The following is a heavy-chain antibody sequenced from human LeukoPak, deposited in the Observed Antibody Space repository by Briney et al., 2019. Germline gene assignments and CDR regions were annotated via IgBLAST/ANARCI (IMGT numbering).Heavy chain of an antibody. CDR3: ARGYYFPLHDY. CDR1: GGSISSYF. V-gene: IGHV4-59*12. J-gene: IGHJ4*02. D-gene: IGHD3-22*01. CDR2: IYYSGST. Sequence: PSETLSLTCTVSGGSISSYFWSWIRQPPGKGLEWIGYIYYSGSTYYNPSLKSRVTISEDTSKNQFSLKLSSVTAADTAVYYCARGYYFPLHDYWGQGTLVTVSS.